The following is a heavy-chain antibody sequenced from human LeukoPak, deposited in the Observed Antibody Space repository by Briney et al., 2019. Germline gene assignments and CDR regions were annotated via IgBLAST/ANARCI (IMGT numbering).Heavy chain of an antibody. D-gene: IGHD3-3*01. CDR1: GFTFGDYA. Sequence: PGRSLRLFCTASGFTFGDYAMSWFRQAPGKGLEWVGFIRSKAYGGTTEYAASVKGRFTISRDDSKSIAYLQMNSLKTEDTAVYYCTRSRGYGRFFNWFDPWGQGTLVTVSS. CDR2: IRSKAYGGTT. V-gene: IGHV3-49*03. CDR3: TRSRGYGRFFNWFDP. J-gene: IGHJ5*02.